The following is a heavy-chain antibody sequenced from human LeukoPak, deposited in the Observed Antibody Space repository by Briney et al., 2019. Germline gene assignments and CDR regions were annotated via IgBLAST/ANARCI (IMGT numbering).Heavy chain of an antibody. D-gene: IGHD2-15*01. V-gene: IGHV4-4*07. Sequence: SETLSLTCTVSGGSISSYYWSWIRQPAGKGLEWIGRIYTSGSTNYNPSLKSRVTMSVDTSTNQFSLKLSSVTAADTAVYYCARVDCSGGSCYPHYYYYMDVWGKGTTVTVSS. CDR2: IYTSGST. CDR3: ARVDCSGGSCYPHYYYYMDV. J-gene: IGHJ6*03. CDR1: GGSISSYY.